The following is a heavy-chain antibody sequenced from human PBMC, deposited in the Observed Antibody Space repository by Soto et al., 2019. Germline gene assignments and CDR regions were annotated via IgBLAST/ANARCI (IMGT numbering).Heavy chain of an antibody. V-gene: IGHV3-33*01. D-gene: IGHD5-12*01. Sequence: QVQLVESGGGVVQPGRSLRLSCAASGFTFSSYDMHWVRQAPGKGLEWVAVIWYDGSNKYYADSVKGRFTISRDNSKNTLYLQMNSLRTEDTAVYYCARDGYNSPVGIWGQRTLVTVSS. CDR1: GFTFSSYD. CDR2: IWYDGSNK. J-gene: IGHJ3*02. CDR3: ARDGYNSPVGI.